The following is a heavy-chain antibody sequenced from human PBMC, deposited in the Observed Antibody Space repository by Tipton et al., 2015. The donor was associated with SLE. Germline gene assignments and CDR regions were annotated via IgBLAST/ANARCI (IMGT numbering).Heavy chain of an antibody. CDR1: GGSISSYY. D-gene: IGHD3-16*01. Sequence: TLSLTCTVSGGSISSYYWSWIRQPAGKGLEWIGCVYDSGRTNYNPSLKSRVTISLDTSKNQFSLKVRSLTAADTAVYYCARAPEGDLLGGMDVWGQGTPVTVSS. J-gene: IGHJ6*02. CDR3: ARAPEGDLLGGMDV. V-gene: IGHV4-59*01. CDR2: VYDSGRT.